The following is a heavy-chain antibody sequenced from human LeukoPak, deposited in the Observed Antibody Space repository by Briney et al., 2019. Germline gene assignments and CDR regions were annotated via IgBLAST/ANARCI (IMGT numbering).Heavy chain of an antibody. V-gene: IGHV3-74*01. CDR2: IRGDGSIT. J-gene: IGHJ4*02. Sequence: GGSLRLSCAASGFTLRNYWMHWVRQAAGQGLVWASRIRGDGSITSYADSVKGGFTISRDNAKNSLFLQMNRLRAEDTALYYGGRDYVGSGFGDYWGQGTLVTVSS. D-gene: IGHD3-10*01. CDR1: GFTLRNYW. CDR3: GRDYVGSGFGDY.